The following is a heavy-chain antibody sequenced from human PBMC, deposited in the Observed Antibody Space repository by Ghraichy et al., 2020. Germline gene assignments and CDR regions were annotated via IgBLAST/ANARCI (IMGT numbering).Heavy chain of an antibody. Sequence: GGSLRLSCAASGFTFSSFGMSWVRQAPGKGLEWVSHVRSSGDSTYYADSVKGRFTISRDNSKNTLNLQMNSLRPEDTAVYYCAKGRGNNNRYDYWGQGTLVTVSS. D-gene: IGHD1/OR15-1a*01. CDR3: AKGRGNNNRYDY. CDR2: VRSSGDST. CDR1: GFTFSSFG. J-gene: IGHJ4*02. V-gene: IGHV3-23*01.